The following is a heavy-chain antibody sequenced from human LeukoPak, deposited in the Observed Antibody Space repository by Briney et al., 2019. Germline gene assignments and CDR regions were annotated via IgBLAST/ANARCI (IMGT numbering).Heavy chain of an antibody. CDR2: IIPIFGTP. V-gene: IGHV1-69*13. D-gene: IGHD3-9*01. CDR1: GGTFNSYA. CDR3: ARERPDYDILTGAFDI. J-gene: IGHJ3*02. Sequence: SVKVSCKASGGTFNSYAVSWVRQAPGQGLEWMGGIIPIFGTPSYAQNLQGRVTITADESTGTAYMELSSLRSEDTAVYFCARERPDYDILTGAFDIWGQGTLVTVSS.